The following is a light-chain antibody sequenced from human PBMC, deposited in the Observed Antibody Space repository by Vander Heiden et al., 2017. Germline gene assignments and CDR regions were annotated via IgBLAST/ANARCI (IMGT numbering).Light chain of an antibody. CDR3: SSYAGSVL. CDR1: SSDVGDYNF. Sequence: QSALTQPRSVSGSPGQSVTISCTGTSSDVGDYNFVSWYQQHPGKLPKLMNYDVTKRPSGVPDRFSGSKSGNTASLTISGLQAEDEADYYCSSYAGSVLFGGGTKLTVL. J-gene: IGLJ2*01. CDR2: DVT. V-gene: IGLV2-11*01.